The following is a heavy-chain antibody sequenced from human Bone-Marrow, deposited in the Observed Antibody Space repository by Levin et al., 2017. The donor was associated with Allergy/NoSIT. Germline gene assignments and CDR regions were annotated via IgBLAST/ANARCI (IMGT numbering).Heavy chain of an antibody. Sequence: GASVKVSCKPSGGTFGGYAINWVRQAPGQGLEWMGGTVAMFNTPNYAQKFQGRVTFTADESTDTAYMELSSLTFEDTALYFCARGEGCDYWGQGTPVIVAS. D-gene: IGHD1-26*01. CDR3: ARGEGCDY. J-gene: IGHJ4*02. CDR2: TVAMFNTP. CDR1: GGTFGGYA. V-gene: IGHV1-69*13.